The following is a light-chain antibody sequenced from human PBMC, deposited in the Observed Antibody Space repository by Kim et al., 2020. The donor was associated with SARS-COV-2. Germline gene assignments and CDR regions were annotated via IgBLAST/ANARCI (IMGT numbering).Light chain of an antibody. V-gene: IGLV2-8*01. Sequence: GPSVTISCTGTSGDVGVYNYVSWYQQHPGKAPKLMIYEVSKRPSGVPDRFSGSKSGNTASLTVSGLQAEDEADYYCSSYAGSNNLVFGGGTQLTVL. CDR1: SGDVGVYNY. J-gene: IGLJ2*01. CDR2: EVS. CDR3: SSYAGSNNLV.